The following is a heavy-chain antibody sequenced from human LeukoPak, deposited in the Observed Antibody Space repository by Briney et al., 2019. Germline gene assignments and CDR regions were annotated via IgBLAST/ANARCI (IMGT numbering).Heavy chain of an antibody. D-gene: IGHD3-22*01. Sequence: PSETLSLTCTVSGGSISSYYWSWIRQPPGKGLEWIGYIYYSGSTNYNPSLKSRVTISVDTSKNQFSLKLSSVTAADTAVYYCARNYYYDSSGYYYVRPGAFDIWGQGTMVTVSS. CDR1: GGSISSYY. V-gene: IGHV4-59*08. J-gene: IGHJ3*02. CDR2: IYYSGST. CDR3: ARNYYYDSSGYYYVRPGAFDI.